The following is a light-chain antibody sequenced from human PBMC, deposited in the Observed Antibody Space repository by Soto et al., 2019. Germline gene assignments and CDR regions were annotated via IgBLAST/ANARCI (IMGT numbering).Light chain of an antibody. J-gene: IGLJ1*01. V-gene: IGLV2-23*02. CDR2: EVT. CDR1: SGDVGSYNI. Sequence: QSALTQPASVSGSPGQSITIPCTGTSGDVGSYNIVSWYQQHPGKAPKLLIYEVTERPSGVSNRLSGSKSGNTASLTISGLQPDDEADYYCCSYAGNSEVFGTGTKLTVL. CDR3: CSYAGNSEV.